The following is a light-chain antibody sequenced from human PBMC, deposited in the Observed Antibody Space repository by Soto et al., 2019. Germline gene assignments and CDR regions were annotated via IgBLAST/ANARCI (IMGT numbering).Light chain of an antibody. J-gene: IGLJ1*01. CDR3: SSYTSSSSFV. V-gene: IGLV2-14*01. CDR1: TSHVGSYNY. CDR2: EVS. Sequence: QCLLTQAASLSGSPGQSIPISCTGATSHVGSYNYVSWYQQYPGKAPKLMLFEVSARPSGVSNRFSGSKSGNTASLTVSGLQAEDEADYYCSSYTSSSSFVFGTGTKV.